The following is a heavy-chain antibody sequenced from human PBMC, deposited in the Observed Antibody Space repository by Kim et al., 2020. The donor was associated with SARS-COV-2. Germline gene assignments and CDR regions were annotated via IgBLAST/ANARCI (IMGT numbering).Heavy chain of an antibody. Sequence: ETLSLTCTVSGDTIKRSPYFWGWVRQPPGKGLQWIWSIYSSGTSFSSPSLSSRVTLSVDMSANQFSLRLTSVTVAETAVYYCARQGLGSGYDSPPAYFDHWGQGILVTVSS. CDR2: IYSSGTS. CDR3: ARQGLGSGYDSPPAYFDH. V-gene: IGHV4-39*01. CDR1: GDTIKRSPYF. D-gene: IGHD5-12*01. J-gene: IGHJ4*02.